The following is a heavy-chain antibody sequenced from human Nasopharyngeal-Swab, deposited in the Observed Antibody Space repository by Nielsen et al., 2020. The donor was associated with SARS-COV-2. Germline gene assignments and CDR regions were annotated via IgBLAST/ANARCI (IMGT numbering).Heavy chain of an antibody. J-gene: IGHJ4*02. CDR3: ARAGGGLRYFDWLLYPPGFDY. CDR2: ISSSSSTI. CDR1: GFTFSSYS. V-gene: IGHV3-48*02. D-gene: IGHD3-9*01. Sequence: GESLKISCAASGFTFSSYSMNWVRQAPGKGLEWVSYISSSSSTIYYADSVKGRFTISRDNAKNSLYLQMNSLRDEDTAVYYCARAGGGLRYFDWLLYPPGFDYWGQGTLVTVSS.